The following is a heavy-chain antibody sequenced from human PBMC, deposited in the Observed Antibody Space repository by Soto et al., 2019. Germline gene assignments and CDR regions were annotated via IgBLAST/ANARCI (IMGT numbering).Heavy chain of an antibody. CDR1: DDSISSHHL. V-gene: IGHV4-30-2*01. Sequence: QLHLQESGSGLVKPSQTLSLTCTVSDDSISSHHLSWIRQPPGKGLEWIGYIYHTGRAFYNSSLKSRVSMSVDNSKNQISLNRRSVTAADTAIYYCVRDAGYGTLDYWGHGTLVTVSS. CDR3: VRDAGYGTLDY. CDR2: IYHTGRA. J-gene: IGHJ4*01. D-gene: IGHD5-18*01.